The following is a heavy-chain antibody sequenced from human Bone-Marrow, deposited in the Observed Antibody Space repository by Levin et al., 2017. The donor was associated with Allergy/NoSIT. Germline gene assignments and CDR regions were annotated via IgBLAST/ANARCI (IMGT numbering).Heavy chain of an antibody. CDR1: EFTFSNYW. Sequence: GGSLRLSCAASEFTFSNYWMNWFRQAPGKGLQWVANLKQDGSVKNYADSVKGRFTISRDNTKNSLYLQMNSLRADDTAVYYCARGASGACDIWGQGTMVTVSS. CDR3: ARGASGACDI. V-gene: IGHV3-7*01. CDR2: LKQDGSVK. J-gene: IGHJ3*02.